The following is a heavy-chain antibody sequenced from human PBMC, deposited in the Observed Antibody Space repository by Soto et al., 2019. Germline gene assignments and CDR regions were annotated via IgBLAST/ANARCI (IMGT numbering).Heavy chain of an antibody. Sequence: PSETLSLTCTVSGGSTSNYYWSWIRQPPGKGLEWIGYVHDSGTTYYNPSLKSRVTISLDPSKNHFSLKLTSVTAADTAMYYCARAVNDFWSGFSYYFDFWGQGNMVTSPQ. CDR3: ARAVNDFWSGFSYYFDF. CDR2: VHDSGTT. V-gene: IGHV4-59*01. D-gene: IGHD3-3*01. J-gene: IGHJ4*02. CDR1: GGSTSNYY.